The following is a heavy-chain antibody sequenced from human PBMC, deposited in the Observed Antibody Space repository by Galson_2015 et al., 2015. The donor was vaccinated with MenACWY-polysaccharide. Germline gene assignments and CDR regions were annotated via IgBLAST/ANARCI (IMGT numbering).Heavy chain of an antibody. CDR1: GSRFSNSG. CDR3: ARESSRIVFHAFDI. D-gene: IGHD6-19*01. CDR2: IQYDGSNK. Sequence: SLRLSCAASGSRFSNSGMHWVRQAPGKGLEWVAVIQYDGSNKVYADPVKGRFTISRDNSKNTLYLEMNSLRAEDTAVYYCARESSRIVFHAFDIWGQGTMVTVSS. V-gene: IGHV3-33*01. J-gene: IGHJ3*02.